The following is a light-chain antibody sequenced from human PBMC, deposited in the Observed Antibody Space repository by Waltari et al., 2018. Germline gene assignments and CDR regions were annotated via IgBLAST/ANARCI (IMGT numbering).Light chain of an antibody. J-gene: IGKJ2*01. Sequence: IVLTQSPGTLSLSPGERATLSCRASQSIRSIYLAWYQQKPGQAPRLLIYGSSSRATGIPDRFSGSGSGTDFTLTISRLEPEDFAVYYCQRYGDSPKYTFGQGTKLEIK. CDR2: GSS. CDR1: QSIRSIY. CDR3: QRYGDSPKYT. V-gene: IGKV3-20*01.